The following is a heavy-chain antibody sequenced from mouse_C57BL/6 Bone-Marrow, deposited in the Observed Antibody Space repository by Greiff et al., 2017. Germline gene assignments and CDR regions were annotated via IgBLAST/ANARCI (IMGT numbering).Heavy chain of an antibody. CDR2: INPGSGGT. V-gene: IGHV1-54*01. Sequence: VKLQQSGAELVRPGTSVKVSCKASGYAFTNYLIEWVKQRPGQGLEWIGVINPGSGGTNYNEKFKGKATLTADKSSSTAYMQLSSLTSEDSAVYFCARSDYYGGSYYFDYWGQGTTLTVSS. CDR1: GYAFTNYL. J-gene: IGHJ2*01. CDR3: ARSDYYGGSYYFDY. D-gene: IGHD1-1*01.